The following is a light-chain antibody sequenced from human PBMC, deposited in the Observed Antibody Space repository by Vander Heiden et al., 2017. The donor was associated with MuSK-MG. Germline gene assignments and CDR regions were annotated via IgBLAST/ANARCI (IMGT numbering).Light chain of an antibody. Sequence: QSALTQPASVSGSPGQSITISCTGTSSDIGGYSYVSWYQQHPGKAPKLMIYDVNNRPSGISNRYSASKSGNTDSLTISGLQSEDEADYYCSSYTSFNTVVFGGGTKLTVL. V-gene: IGLV2-14*01. CDR1: SSDIGGYSY. J-gene: IGLJ2*01. CDR3: SSYTSFNTVV. CDR2: DVN.